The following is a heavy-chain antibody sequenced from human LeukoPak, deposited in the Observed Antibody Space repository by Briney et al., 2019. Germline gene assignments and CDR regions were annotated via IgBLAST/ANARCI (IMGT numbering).Heavy chain of an antibody. CDR2: IYYSGST. D-gene: IGHD3-22*01. CDR3: ARDHPYYYDSSGYTPFDY. Sequence: SESLSLTCTVSGGSISSYYWSWIRQPPGKGLEWIGYIYYSGSTNYNPSLKSRVTISVDTSKNQFSPKLSSVTAADTAVYYCARDHPYYYDSSGYTPFDYWGQGTLVTVSS. V-gene: IGHV4-59*01. CDR1: GGSISSYY. J-gene: IGHJ4*02.